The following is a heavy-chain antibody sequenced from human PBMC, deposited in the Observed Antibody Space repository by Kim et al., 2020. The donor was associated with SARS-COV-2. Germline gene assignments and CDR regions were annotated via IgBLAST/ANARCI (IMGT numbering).Heavy chain of an antibody. J-gene: IGHJ6*02. CDR3: ARLTDA. Sequence: GGSLRLSCAASGFTFSSRSMSWVRQAPGKGLEWVSSITTGGDTYYTDSVKGRFTISRDNVKNTLSLQMNSLTVEDTAIYFWARLTDAWGQGTTVTVSS. V-gene: IGHV3-23*01. CDR1: GFTFSSRS. D-gene: IGHD2-21*01. CDR2: ITTGGDT.